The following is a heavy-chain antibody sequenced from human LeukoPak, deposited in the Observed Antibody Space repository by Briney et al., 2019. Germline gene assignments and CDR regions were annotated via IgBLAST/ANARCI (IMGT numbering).Heavy chain of an antibody. CDR2: IDTKGTRT. V-gene: IGHV3-23*05. CDR1: GFILSNSA. CDR3: ARLGIITAAGSNDY. Sequence: PGGSLRLSCAASGFILSNSAMTWVRQAPGKGLQWVSGIDTKGTRTYYADSVRGRFSISRDNSKNTLFLQMNSLRAGDTAVYYCARLGIITAAGSNDYWGQGTLVTVSS. J-gene: IGHJ4*02. D-gene: IGHD6-13*01.